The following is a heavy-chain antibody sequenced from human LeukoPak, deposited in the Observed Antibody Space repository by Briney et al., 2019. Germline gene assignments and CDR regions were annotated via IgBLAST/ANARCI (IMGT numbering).Heavy chain of an antibody. J-gene: IGHJ6*03. D-gene: IGHD6-13*01. V-gene: IGHV3-21*01. CDR2: ISIGNTYI. CDR1: GFTFSSYG. Sequence: AGGSLRLSCAASGFTFSSYGMSWVRQAPGKGLEWVSSISIGNTYIYYADSVKGRFTISRDNAKNSLYLQLNSLRAEDTAVYYCARDKSSSWYYYYYMDVWGKGTTVTVSS. CDR3: ARDKSSSWYYYYYMDV.